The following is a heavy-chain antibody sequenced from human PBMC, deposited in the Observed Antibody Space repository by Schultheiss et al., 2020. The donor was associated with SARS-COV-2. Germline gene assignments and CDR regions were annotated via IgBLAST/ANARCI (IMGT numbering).Heavy chain of an antibody. V-gene: IGHV3-9*01. D-gene: IGHD3-22*01. Sequence: GGSLRLSCAASGFTFDDYTMHWVRQAPGKGLEWVSGISWHSGDLGYADSVKGRFTISRDNAKTSLYLQMSSLRAEDTAVYYCARDSRGRVGSSGYYYTTLFDYWGQGTLVTVSS. J-gene: IGHJ4*02. CDR1: GFTFDDYT. CDR2: ISWHSGDL. CDR3: ARDSRGRVGSSGYYYTTLFDY.